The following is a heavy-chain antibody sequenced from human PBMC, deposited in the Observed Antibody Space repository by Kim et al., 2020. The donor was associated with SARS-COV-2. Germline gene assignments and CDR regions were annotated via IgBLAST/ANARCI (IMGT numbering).Heavy chain of an antibody. Sequence: GGSLRLSCATSGFTFSNYAMSWVRQAPGKGLEWVSGISGGGDNTDYADSVKGRITTSRDNSKNTLYLQMNSLRDEDTAIYYCAKEGYFSGWIYIDDWGQGTLVTVSS. D-gene: IGHD6-19*01. V-gene: IGHV3-23*01. J-gene: IGHJ4*02. CDR1: GFTFSNYA. CDR2: ISGGGDNT. CDR3: AKEGYFSGWIYIDD.